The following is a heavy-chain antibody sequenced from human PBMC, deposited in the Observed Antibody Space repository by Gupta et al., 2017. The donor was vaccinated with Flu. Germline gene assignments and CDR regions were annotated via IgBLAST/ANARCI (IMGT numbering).Heavy chain of an antibody. J-gene: IGHJ6*02. V-gene: IGHV3-33*01. CDR3: ARDFARDGLDV. CDR1: GFTFSSYG. Sequence: EQLVESGGGVVQPGRSLRLSCAAYGFTFSSYGMHWVRRAPGKGLEWVAVIWHDGSNTYYEDSVKGRFTIARDNSKDTLSLQMKSLRAEDTAVYFCARDFARDGLDVWGQGTTVIVSS. CDR2: IWHDGSNT.